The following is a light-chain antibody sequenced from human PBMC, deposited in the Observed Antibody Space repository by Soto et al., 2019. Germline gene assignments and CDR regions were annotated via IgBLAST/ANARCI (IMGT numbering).Light chain of an antibody. CDR3: QQYDNHSWT. CDR1: QSISSW. J-gene: IGKJ1*01. Sequence: DIQMTQSPSTLSASVGDRVIITCRASQSISSWLAWYQQKPGKAPNLLIYKASTLKSGVPSRFSGGGSGTAFTLTISSLQPDDFATYYCQQYDNHSWTFGQGTKVEIK. CDR2: KAS. V-gene: IGKV1-5*03.